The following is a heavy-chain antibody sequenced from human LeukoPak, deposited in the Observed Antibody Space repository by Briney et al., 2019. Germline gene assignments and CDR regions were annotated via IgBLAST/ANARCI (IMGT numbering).Heavy chain of an antibody. V-gene: IGHV3-48*01. J-gene: IGHJ4*02. Sequence: GGSLRLSCAASGFTFSSYSMNWVRQAPGKGLEWVSYISSSSRTIYYADSVKGRFTISRDNAKNSLYLQMNSLRAEDTAVYYCARDGATAAGDYWGQGTLVTVSS. D-gene: IGHD2-2*01. CDR1: GFTFSSYS. CDR3: ARDGATAAGDY. CDR2: ISSSSRTI.